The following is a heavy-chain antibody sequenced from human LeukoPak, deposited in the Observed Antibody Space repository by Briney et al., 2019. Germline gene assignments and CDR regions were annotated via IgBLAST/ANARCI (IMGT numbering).Heavy chain of an antibody. CDR1: GFTFSDHY. V-gene: IGHV3-11*05. D-gene: IGHD3-22*01. Sequence: PGGSLRLSCAASGFTFSDHYMSWIRQAPGKGLEWVSYISSSSSYTNYADSVKGRYTISRDNAKNSLYLQMNSLRAEDTAVYYCAKDSGPYTSGYYGHWGQGTLVTVSS. CDR3: AKDSGPYTSGYYGH. CDR2: ISSSSSYT. J-gene: IGHJ4*02.